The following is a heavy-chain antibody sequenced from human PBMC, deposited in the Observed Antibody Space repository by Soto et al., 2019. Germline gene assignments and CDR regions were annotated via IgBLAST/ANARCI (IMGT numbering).Heavy chain of an antibody. D-gene: IGHD1-1*01. CDR1: EFTFSNYA. CDR3: AKDFLENNWFAYGLDV. CDR2: IRDGGDVS. V-gene: IGHV3-23*01. Sequence: GGSLRLSCEASEFTFSNYAMSWVHQAPGKGLEWVSGIRDGGDVSDYADSVKGRFTISRDNSKNTLYLQMNSLRAEDTALYYCAKDFLENNWFAYGLDVWGQGTTVTVSS. J-gene: IGHJ6*02.